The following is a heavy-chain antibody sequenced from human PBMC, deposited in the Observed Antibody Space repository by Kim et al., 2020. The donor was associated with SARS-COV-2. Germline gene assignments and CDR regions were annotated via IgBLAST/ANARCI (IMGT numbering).Heavy chain of an antibody. Sequence: ASVKVSCKASGYTFTSYGISWVRQSPGQGLEWMGWISAYNGNTNYAQKLQGRVTMTTDTSTSTAYMELRSLGSDDTAVYYCARGKQWLVAREFDYWGQGTPVTVSS. CDR2: ISAYNGNT. CDR3: ARGKQWLVAREFDY. V-gene: IGHV1-18*01. J-gene: IGHJ4*02. CDR1: GYTFTSYG. D-gene: IGHD6-19*01.